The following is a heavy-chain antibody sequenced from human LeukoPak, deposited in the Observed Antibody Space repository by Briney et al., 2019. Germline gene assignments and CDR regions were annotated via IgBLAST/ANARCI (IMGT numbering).Heavy chain of an antibody. D-gene: IGHD3-16*01. J-gene: IGHJ4*02. CDR1: GFTFSDYD. CDR2: ISVTGNVT. V-gene: IGHV3-23*01. Sequence: GGSLRLSCSASGFTFSDYDMNWIRQAPGKGLEWVSGISVTGNVTYYIDSVKGRFTISRDDSKSVLYLQMDSLRADDTAVYYCVKDRIRGDSFWGQGTLVSVSS. CDR3: VKDRIRGDSF.